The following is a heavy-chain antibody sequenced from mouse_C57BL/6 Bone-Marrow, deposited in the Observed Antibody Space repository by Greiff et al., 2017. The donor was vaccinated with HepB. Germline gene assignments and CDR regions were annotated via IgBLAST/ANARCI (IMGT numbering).Heavy chain of an antibody. Sequence: VQLQQPGAELVKPGASVKLSCKASGYTFTSYWMHWVKQRPGQGLEWIGMIHPNSGRTNYNEKFKSKATLTVDKSSSTAYMQLSSLTSEDSAVYYCARSLLYWYFDVWGTGTTVTVSS. V-gene: IGHV1-64*01. CDR1: GYTFTSYW. D-gene: IGHD2-10*01. CDR2: IHPNSGRT. J-gene: IGHJ1*03. CDR3: ARSLLYWYFDV.